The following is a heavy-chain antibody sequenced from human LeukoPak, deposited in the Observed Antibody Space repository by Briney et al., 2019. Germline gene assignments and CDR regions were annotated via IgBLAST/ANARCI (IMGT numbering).Heavy chain of an antibody. CDR2: IYPGDSDT. J-gene: IGHJ3*02. CDR1: GYSFTSYW. Sequence: GESLKISCQGSGYSFTSYWIAWVRQMPGKGLEWMGIIYPGDSDTRYSPSFQGQVTISADKSISTAYLQWNSLKASDTAMYYCARHSGRGGVGRLSAFDIWGQGTMVTVSS. D-gene: IGHD3-16*01. V-gene: IGHV5-51*01. CDR3: ARHSGRGGVGRLSAFDI.